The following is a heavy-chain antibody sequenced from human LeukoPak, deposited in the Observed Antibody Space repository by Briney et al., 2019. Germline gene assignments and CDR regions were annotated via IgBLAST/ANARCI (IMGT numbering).Heavy chain of an antibody. J-gene: IGHJ4*02. D-gene: IGHD3/OR15-3a*01. Sequence: PGGSLRLSCAASGFSFSHYSMTWARQASGKGLEWISYIGVGGRPTNYADSVKARFTISRDDAQNSLYLQMNSLRAEDTAVYYCARRTGDYFDYWGQGTLVTVSS. CDR1: GFSFSHYS. CDR3: ARRTGDYFDY. V-gene: IGHV3-48*01. CDR2: IGVGGRPT.